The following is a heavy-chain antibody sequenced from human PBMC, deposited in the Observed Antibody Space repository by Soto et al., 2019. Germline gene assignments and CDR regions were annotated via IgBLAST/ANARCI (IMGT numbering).Heavy chain of an antibody. Sequence: QVQLVESGGGVVQPGRSLRLSCAASGFTFSSYGMHWVRQAPGKGLEWVAVIWYDGSNKYYADSVKGRFTISRDNSKNALDLQMNSLRAEDTAVYHCARVRARGMQWLVLKSYGMDVWGQGTTVTVSS. CDR2: IWYDGSNK. CDR1: GFTFSSYG. J-gene: IGHJ6*02. V-gene: IGHV3-33*01. D-gene: IGHD6-19*01. CDR3: ARVRARGMQWLVLKSYGMDV.